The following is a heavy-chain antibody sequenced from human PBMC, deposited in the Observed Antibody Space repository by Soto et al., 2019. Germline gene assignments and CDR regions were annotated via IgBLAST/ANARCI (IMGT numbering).Heavy chain of an antibody. CDR3: ARLTVTPNYAMDV. J-gene: IGHJ6*02. V-gene: IGHV3-11*06. CDR1: GFILRDYY. D-gene: IGHD4-17*01. CDR2: ISSGGTYI. Sequence: SLRLSCAASGFILRDYYMTWIRQAPGKGLDYISYISSGGTYISYADSVKGRFTISRDNAKNSLFLQLNSLRAEDTGVYFCARLTVTPNYAMDVWGQGTTVTVSS.